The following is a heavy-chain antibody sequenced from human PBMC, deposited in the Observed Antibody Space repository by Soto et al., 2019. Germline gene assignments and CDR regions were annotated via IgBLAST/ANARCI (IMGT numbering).Heavy chain of an antibody. CDR3: ASQQPGIAVAGTPLGDYYNYMDV. Sequence: PSETLSLTCTVSGGSISSSSYYWGWIRQPPGKGLEWIGSIYYSGSTYYNPSLKSRVTISVDTSKNQFSLKLSSVTAADTAVYYCASQQPGIAVAGTPLGDYYNYMDVWGKGTTVTVSS. D-gene: IGHD6-19*01. J-gene: IGHJ6*03. CDR2: IYYSGST. V-gene: IGHV4-39*01. CDR1: GGSISSSSYY.